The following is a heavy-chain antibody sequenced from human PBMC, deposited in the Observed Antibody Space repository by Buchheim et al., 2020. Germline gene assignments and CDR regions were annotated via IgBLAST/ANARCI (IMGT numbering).Heavy chain of an antibody. D-gene: IGHD5-18*01. V-gene: IGHV3-30*18. CDR3: AKDRGYSYYYGMDV. J-gene: IGHJ6*02. CDR2: ISYDGSNK. Sequence: QVQLVESGGGVVQPGRSLRLSCAASGFTFSSYGMHWVRQAPGKGLEWVAVISYDGSNKYYADSVKGRFTISRANSKNTLYLQMNSLRAEDTAVYYCAKDRGYSYYYGMDVWGQGTT. CDR1: GFTFSSYG.